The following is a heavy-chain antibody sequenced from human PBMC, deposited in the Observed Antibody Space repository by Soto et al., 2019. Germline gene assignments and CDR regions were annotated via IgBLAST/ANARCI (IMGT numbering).Heavy chain of an antibody. Sequence: PGGSLRISCAASGFTFSGSAMHWVRQASGKGLEWVGRIRSKANSYATAYAASVKGRFTISRDDSKNTAYLQMNSLKTEDTAVYYCTRRVIQLSIGSSGYYYDWGQGTLVTVSS. V-gene: IGHV3-73*01. CDR2: IRSKANSYAT. CDR1: GFTFSGSA. D-gene: IGHD3-22*01. CDR3: TRRVIQLSIGSSGYYYD. J-gene: IGHJ4*02.